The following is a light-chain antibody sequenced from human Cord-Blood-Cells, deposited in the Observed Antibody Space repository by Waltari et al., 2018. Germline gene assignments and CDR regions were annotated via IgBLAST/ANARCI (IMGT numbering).Light chain of an antibody. Sequence: DIVMTQSPDSLAVSLGERATINCKSSQSVLYSSNNKNYIAWYQQKPGQAPKLLIYGASTRVSGVPDRFSGSGSGTDFTPTISSLQAEDVAVYYCQQYNSTPYTFGQGTKLEIK. CDR2: GAS. CDR3: QQYNSTPYT. J-gene: IGKJ2*01. V-gene: IGKV4-1*01. CDR1: QSVLYSSNNKNY.